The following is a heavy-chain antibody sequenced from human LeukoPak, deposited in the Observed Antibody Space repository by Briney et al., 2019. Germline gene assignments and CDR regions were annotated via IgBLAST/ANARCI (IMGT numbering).Heavy chain of an antibody. D-gene: IGHD3-10*01. V-gene: IGHV3-23*01. CDR1: GFTFSSYG. CDR3: AKGGFYYYFHGMDV. J-gene: IGHJ6*02. Sequence: GGSLRLSCAASGFTFSSYGMSWVRQAPGKGLEWVSAISGSGGRKYYADSVKGRSTISRDNSKNTLYLQMNSLRAEDTAVYYCAKGGFYYYFHGMDVWGQGTTVTVSS. CDR2: ISGSGGRK.